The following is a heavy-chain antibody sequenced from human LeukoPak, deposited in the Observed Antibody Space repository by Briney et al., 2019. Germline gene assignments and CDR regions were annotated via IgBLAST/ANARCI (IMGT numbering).Heavy chain of an antibody. Sequence: GRSLRLSCAASGFTFDDYAMHWVRQAPGKGLEWVSGISWNSGSICYADSVKRRFTISRDNAKNSLYLQMNSLRAEDTALYYCAKGDGSTIWSLAVVWGQGTLVTVSS. CDR2: ISWNSGSI. V-gene: IGHV3-9*01. D-gene: IGHD3-10*01. CDR1: GFTFDDYA. J-gene: IGHJ4*02. CDR3: AKGDGSTIWSLAVV.